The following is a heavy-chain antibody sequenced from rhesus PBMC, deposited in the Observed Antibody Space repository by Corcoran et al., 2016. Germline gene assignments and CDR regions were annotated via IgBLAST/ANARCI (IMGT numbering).Heavy chain of an antibody. V-gene: IGHV2-95*01. Sequence: VTLKESGPALVTPTQTLTLTCTFSGFSIRTPGTGVGWVRQPPGKALEWLAIIYWNDSNFYTTSLRSRLTISKDTSKNQVVLTMTNMDTVDTATYYCARDKRRVLAAIKAFDFWGQGLRVTVSS. J-gene: IGHJ3*01. CDR3: ARDKRRVLAAIKAFDF. CDR1: GFSIRTPGTG. CDR2: IYWNDSN. D-gene: IGHD2-2*01.